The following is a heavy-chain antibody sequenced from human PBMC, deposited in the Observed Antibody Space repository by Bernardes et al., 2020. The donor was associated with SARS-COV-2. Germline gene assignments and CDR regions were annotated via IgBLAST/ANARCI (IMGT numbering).Heavy chain of an antibody. D-gene: IGHD3-3*01. V-gene: IGHV3-15*01. CDR1: GFTFSNAW. CDR2: IKSKTDGGTT. CDR3: TTGGAITIFGVVIVMDAFDI. Sequence: GGSLRLSCAASGFTFSNAWMSWVRQAPGKGLEWVGRIKSKTDGGTTDYAAPVKGRFTISRDDSKNTLYLQMNSLKTEDTAVYYCTTGGAITIFGVVIVMDAFDIWGRGTMVTVSS. J-gene: IGHJ3*02.